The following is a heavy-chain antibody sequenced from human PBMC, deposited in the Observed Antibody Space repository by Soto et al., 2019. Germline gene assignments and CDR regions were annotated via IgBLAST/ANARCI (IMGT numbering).Heavy chain of an antibody. CDR1: GGSISSYY. V-gene: IGHV4-59*08. D-gene: IGHD6-13*01. CDR3: ARGRGYSGSWYCDS. CDR2: IYYSGST. Sequence: PSETLSLTCTVSGGSISSYYLSWIRQPPGKGLEWIGYIYYSGSTNYNPSLKSRVTISVDTSKNQFSLKLSSVTAADTAVYYCARGRGYSGSWYCDSWGQGTLVTVSS. J-gene: IGHJ4*02.